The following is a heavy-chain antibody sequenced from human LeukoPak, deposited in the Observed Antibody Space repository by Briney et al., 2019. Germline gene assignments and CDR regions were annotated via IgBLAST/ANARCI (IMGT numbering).Heavy chain of an antibody. V-gene: IGHV3-20*04. CDR3: ARDSSDFDY. CDR2: INWNGGST. J-gene: IGHJ4*02. D-gene: IGHD6-25*01. Sequence: GGSLRLACAASGFTFSSYSMSWVRQAPGKGLEWVSGINWNGGSTGYADSVKGRFTISRDNAKNSLYLQMNSLRAEDTALYYCARDSSDFDYWGQGTLVTVSS. CDR1: GFTFSSYS.